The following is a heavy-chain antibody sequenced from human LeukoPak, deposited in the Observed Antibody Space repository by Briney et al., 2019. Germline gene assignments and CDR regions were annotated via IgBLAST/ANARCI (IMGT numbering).Heavy chain of an antibody. V-gene: IGHV1-69*01. J-gene: IGHJ5*02. CDR2: IIPIFGTA. CDR1: GGTFSSYA. CDR3: ARGDCSSTSCYIPHWFDP. D-gene: IGHD2-2*02. Sequence: GASVKVSCKASGGTFSSYAISWVRQAPGQGLEWMGGIIPIFGTANYAQKFQGRVTITADESTSTAYMELSSLRSEDTAVYYCARGDCSSTSCYIPHWFDPWGQGTLVTVSS.